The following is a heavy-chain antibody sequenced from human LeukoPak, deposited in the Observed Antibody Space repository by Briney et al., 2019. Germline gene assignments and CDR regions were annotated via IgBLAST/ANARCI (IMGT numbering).Heavy chain of an antibody. Sequence: ASVKVSCKVSGYTLTELSMHWVRQAPGQGLEWMGWINPNSGGTNYAQKFQGRVTMTRDTSISTAYMELSRLRSDDTAVYYCARDVGWNEYYYYYYYMDVWGKGTTVTVSS. CDR3: ARDVGWNEYYYYYYYMDV. CDR2: INPNSGGT. J-gene: IGHJ6*03. CDR1: GYTLTELS. D-gene: IGHD1-1*01. V-gene: IGHV1-2*02.